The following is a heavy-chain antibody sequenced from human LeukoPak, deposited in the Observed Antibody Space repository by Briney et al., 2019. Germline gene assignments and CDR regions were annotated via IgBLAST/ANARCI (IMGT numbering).Heavy chain of an antibody. CDR2: IIPILGIA. CDR3: ARDPGNYGSGSYRTKNWFDP. D-gene: IGHD3-10*01. V-gene: IGHV1-69*04. Sequence: SVKVSCKASGGTFSSYDISWVRQAPGQGLEWMGRIIPILGIANYAQKFQGRVTITADKSTSTAYMELSSLRSEDTAVYYCARDPGNYGSGSYRTKNWFDPWGQGTLVTVSS. CDR1: GGTFSSYD. J-gene: IGHJ5*02.